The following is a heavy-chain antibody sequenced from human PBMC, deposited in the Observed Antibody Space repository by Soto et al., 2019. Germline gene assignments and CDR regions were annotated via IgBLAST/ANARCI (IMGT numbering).Heavy chain of an antibody. D-gene: IGHD3-3*01. J-gene: IGHJ4*02. Sequence: PSETLSLTCALYGGSFDGYHWSWVRQSPGKGLEWIGEIHHSGRTKYNPSLKSRVSLSVDTSTKHFSLRLTSVTAADRGVYYCARGVDSWSGYLFWGQGTPVTVSS. CDR3: ARGVDSWSGYLF. CDR1: GGSFDGYH. CDR2: IHHSGRT. V-gene: IGHV4-34*01.